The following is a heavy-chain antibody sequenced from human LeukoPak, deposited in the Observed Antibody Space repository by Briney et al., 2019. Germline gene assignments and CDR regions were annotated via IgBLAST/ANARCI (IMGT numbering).Heavy chain of an antibody. D-gene: IGHD5-18*01. CDR1: GYTFTSYD. CDR3: ARKSVDTAMVTRFHDYYYYMDL. CDR2: MNPNSGNT. Sequence: GASVKVSCKASGYTFTSYDINWVRQATGQGLEWMGWMNPNSGNTGYAQKFQGRVTITADKSTSTAYMELSSLRSEDTAVYYCARKSVDTAMVTRFHDYYYYMDLWGKGTTVTVSS. J-gene: IGHJ6*03. V-gene: IGHV1-8*01.